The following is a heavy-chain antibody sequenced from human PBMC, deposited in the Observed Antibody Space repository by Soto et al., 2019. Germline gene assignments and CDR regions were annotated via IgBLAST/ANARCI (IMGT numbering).Heavy chain of an antibody. CDR3: AKYSGAAADPYYFDY. CDR1: GFTFSSYA. D-gene: IGHD6-13*01. Sequence: GGSLRLSCAASGFTFSSYAMSWVRQAPGKGLEWVSAISGSGGSTYYADSVKGRFTISRDNSKNTLYLQMNSPRARDTAGCYVAKYSGAAADPYYFDYWGQGTLVTVSS. CDR2: ISGSGGST. V-gene: IGHV3-23*01. J-gene: IGHJ4*02.